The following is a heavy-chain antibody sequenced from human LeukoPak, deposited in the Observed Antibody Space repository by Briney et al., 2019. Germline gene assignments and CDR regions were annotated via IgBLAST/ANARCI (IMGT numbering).Heavy chain of an antibody. CDR2: IYPGDSDT. J-gene: IGHJ4*02. V-gene: IGHV5-51*01. D-gene: IGHD3-3*01. CDR3: ARRSTIFGVASFDY. CDR1: GYSFTSYW. Sequence: GESLKISCKGSGYSFTSYWIGWVRQMPGKGLEWMGIIYPGDSDTRYSPSFQGQVTISADKSISTAYLQWSGLKASDTAMYYCARRSTIFGVASFDYWVQGTLVNVSS.